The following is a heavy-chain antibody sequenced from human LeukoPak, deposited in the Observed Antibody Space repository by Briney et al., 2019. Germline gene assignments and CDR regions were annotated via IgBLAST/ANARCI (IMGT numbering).Heavy chain of an antibody. D-gene: IGHD5-18*01. V-gene: IGHV3-23*01. CDR1: GFTFSSYA. CDR3: AREGNSYGQPYYFDY. Sequence: GGSLRLSCAASGFTFSSYAMSWVRQAPGKGLEWVSAISGSGGNTYYADSVKGRFTISRDNSKNTLYLQMNSLRAEDTAVYYCAREGNSYGQPYYFDYWGQGTLVTVSS. J-gene: IGHJ4*02. CDR2: ISGSGGNT.